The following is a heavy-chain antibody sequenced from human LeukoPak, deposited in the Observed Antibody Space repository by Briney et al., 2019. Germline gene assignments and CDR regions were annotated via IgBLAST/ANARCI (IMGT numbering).Heavy chain of an antibody. Sequence: GGSLRLSCAASGFTFSSYAMSWVRQAPGKGLEWVSAISGSGGSTYYADSVKGRFTISRDNAKNSLYLQMNSLRAEDTAVYYCARVVEWELLNWFDPWGQGTLVTVSS. D-gene: IGHD1-26*01. CDR1: GFTFSSYA. CDR2: ISGSGGST. J-gene: IGHJ5*02. V-gene: IGHV3-23*01. CDR3: ARVVEWELLNWFDP.